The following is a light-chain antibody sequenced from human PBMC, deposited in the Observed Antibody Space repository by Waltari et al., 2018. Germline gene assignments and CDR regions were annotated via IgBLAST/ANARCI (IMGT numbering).Light chain of an antibody. CDR3: SSYTSSSTLV. V-gene: IGLV2-14*01. Sequence: QSALTQPASVSGSPGQSIPISCTGTSSHVGGFNYVSLYHTHPGKAPKLMVYEVSNRPSGVSNRFSGSKSGNTASLTISGLQAEDEADYYCSSYTSSSTLVFGGGTKLTVL. J-gene: IGLJ2*01. CDR2: EVS. CDR1: SSHVGGFNY.